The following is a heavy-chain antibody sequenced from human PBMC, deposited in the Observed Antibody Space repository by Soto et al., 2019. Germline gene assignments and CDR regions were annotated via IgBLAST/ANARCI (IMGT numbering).Heavy chain of an antibody. CDR2: ISWNSGSI. Sequence: EVQLVESGGGLVQPGRSLRLSCAASGFTFDDYAMHWVRQAPGKGLEWVSGISWNSGSIGYADSVKGRFTISRDNAKNSLYLQMNSLRAGDTALYYCAKGMHYYDSSGYSDYGMDVWGQGTTVTVSS. CDR3: AKGMHYYDSSGYSDYGMDV. V-gene: IGHV3-9*01. CDR1: GFTFDDYA. D-gene: IGHD3-22*01. J-gene: IGHJ6*02.